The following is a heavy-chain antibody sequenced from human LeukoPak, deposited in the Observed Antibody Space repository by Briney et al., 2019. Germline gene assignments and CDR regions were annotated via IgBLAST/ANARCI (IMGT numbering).Heavy chain of an antibody. J-gene: IGHJ4*02. D-gene: IGHD1-1*01. Sequence: PGGSLRLSCAASGFTSSSDWMSWVRQAPGKGLEGVGNIWLDGSEKYYVVHVRGRFTISRDNSKNSLYLQMNSLSAEDTAVYYCARDGNYFDYWGQGTLVTVSS. CDR3: ARDGNYFDY. CDR1: GFTSSSDW. CDR2: IWLDGSEK. V-gene: IGHV3-7*01.